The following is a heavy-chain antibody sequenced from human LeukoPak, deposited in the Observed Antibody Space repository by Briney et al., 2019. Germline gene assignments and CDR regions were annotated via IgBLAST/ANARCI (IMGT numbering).Heavy chain of an antibody. D-gene: IGHD3-22*01. CDR1: GGSFSGYY. CDR2: INPSGGT. J-gene: IGHJ6*03. CDR3: ARGRQEISMILVVMTGVSYYLDV. V-gene: IGHV4-34*01. Sequence: SETLSLTCAVYGGSFSGYYWTWVRQSPGKGLEWIGEINPSGGTYYNPSLKSRLTISRDTSKNQFSLRLSSVTAADTALYYCARGRQEISMILVVMTGVSYYLDVWGKGTTVTLS.